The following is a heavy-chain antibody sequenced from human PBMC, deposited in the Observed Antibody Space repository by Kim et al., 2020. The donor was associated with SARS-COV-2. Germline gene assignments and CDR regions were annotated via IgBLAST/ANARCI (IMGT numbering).Heavy chain of an antibody. Sequence: AQKFQGRVTMTRNTSISTAYMELSSLRSEDTAVYYCARGQGAIFGVVHDYWGQGTLVTVSS. J-gene: IGHJ4*02. D-gene: IGHD3-3*01. CDR3: ARGQGAIFGVVHDY. V-gene: IGHV1-8*01.